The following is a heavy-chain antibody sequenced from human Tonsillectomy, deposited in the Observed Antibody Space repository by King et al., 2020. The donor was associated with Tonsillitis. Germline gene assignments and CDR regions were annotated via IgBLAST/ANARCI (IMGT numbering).Heavy chain of an antibody. D-gene: IGHD3-22*01. Sequence: TLKESGPTLVKPTQTLTLTCTFSGFSLSTSGVGVGWIRQPPGKALEWLALIYWNDDKRYSPSLKSRLTIMKDTSKNQVVLIMTNMDPVDTATYYCEPRFHDSFRLPGFDPWGQGTLVTVSS. J-gene: IGHJ5*02. CDR1: GFSLSTSGVG. CDR2: IYWNDDK. V-gene: IGHV2-5*01. CDR3: EPRFHDSFRLPGFDP.